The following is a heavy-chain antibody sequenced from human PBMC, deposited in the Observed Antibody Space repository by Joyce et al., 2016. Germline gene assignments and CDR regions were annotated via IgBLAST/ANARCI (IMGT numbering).Heavy chain of an antibody. CDR1: GGSMSNYY. V-gene: IGHV4-59*08. D-gene: IGHD5-18*01. Sequence: QVQLQESGPGLVKPSETLSLTCNVSGGSMSNYYWSWIRQSPGKGLEWIGYCYYSGSTKYNPSLKSRVTISVETSKNQFSLKLRSVTAADTVLYYCAKGDGYSFSASAFDIWGQGTMVTVSS. J-gene: IGHJ3*02. CDR3: AKGDGYSFSASAFDI. CDR2: CYYSGST.